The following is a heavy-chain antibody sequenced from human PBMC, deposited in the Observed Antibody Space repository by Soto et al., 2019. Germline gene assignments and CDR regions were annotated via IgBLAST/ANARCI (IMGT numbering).Heavy chain of an antibody. J-gene: IGHJ4*02. D-gene: IGHD6-13*01. CDR2: INHSGST. CDR1: GGSFSGYY. CDR3: ARVDRAQLGGLRRLARGFDY. Sequence: SETLSLTCAVYGGSFSGYYWSWIRQPPGKGLEWIGEINHSGSTNYNPSLKSRVTISVDTSKNQFSLKLSSVTAADTAVYYCARVDRAQLGGLRRLARGFDYWGQGTLVTVSS. V-gene: IGHV4-34*01.